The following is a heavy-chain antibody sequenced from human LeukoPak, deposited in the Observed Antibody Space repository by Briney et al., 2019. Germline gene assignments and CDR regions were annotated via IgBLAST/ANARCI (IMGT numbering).Heavy chain of an antibody. D-gene: IGHD4-17*01. V-gene: IGHV4-34*01. CDR1: GGSLIGFH. CDR2: VNHRGVT. J-gene: IGHJ4*02. CDR3: ARDPSTVIGVSYYFDF. Sequence: SETLSLTCEVSGGSLIGFHWNWIRQSPTKGLEWIGEVNHRGVTNYNPSLKSRVTISLDTSKSQFSLNLRFMTAADTAVYYCARDPSTVIGVSYYFDFWGQGTQVTVSS.